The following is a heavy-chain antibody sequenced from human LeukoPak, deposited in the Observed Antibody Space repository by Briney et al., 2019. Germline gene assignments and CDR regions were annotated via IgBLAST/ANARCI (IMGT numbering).Heavy chain of an antibody. CDR3: AREEPYYYDSSPKGLGFDY. V-gene: IGHV1-46*01. CDR2: INPSAGST. D-gene: IGHD3-22*01. J-gene: IGHJ4*02. Sequence: GASVKVSCKASGYTFTRYYMHWVRQAPRQGLEWMGIINPSAGSTSYAQRFQGRVTVTRDTSTNTVYMELSSLRSEDTAVYYCAREEPYYYDSSPKGLGFDYWGQGTLVTVSS. CDR1: GYTFTRYY.